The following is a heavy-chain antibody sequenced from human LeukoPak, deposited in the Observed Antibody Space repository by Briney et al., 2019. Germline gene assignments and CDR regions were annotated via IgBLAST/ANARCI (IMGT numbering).Heavy chain of an antibody. V-gene: IGHV1-3*01. CDR3: ARDWLPITGGYDMDV. CDR2: INAGNGNT. Sequence: ASVKVSCKASGYTFTNYAMHWVRQAPGQRLEWMGWINAGNGNTKYSQKFQGRVTITRDTSASTAYMELSSLRSGDTAVYYCARDWLPITGGYDMDVWGQGTTVTVSS. J-gene: IGHJ6*02. D-gene: IGHD3-3*01. CDR1: GYTFTNYA.